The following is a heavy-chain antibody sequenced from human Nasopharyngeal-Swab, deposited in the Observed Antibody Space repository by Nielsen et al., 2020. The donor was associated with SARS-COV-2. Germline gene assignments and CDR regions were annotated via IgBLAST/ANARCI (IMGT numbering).Heavy chain of an antibody. J-gene: IGHJ4*02. Sequence: GGSLRLSCAASGFTFSSYAMSWVRQAPGKGLEWVSAISGSGGSAYYADSVKGRFTISRDNSKNTLYLQMNSLRAEDTAVYYCAKSKGYYGDYYFDYWGQGTLVTVSS. CDR1: GFTFSSYA. CDR2: ISGSGGSA. CDR3: AKSKGYYGDYYFDY. V-gene: IGHV3-23*01. D-gene: IGHD4-17*01.